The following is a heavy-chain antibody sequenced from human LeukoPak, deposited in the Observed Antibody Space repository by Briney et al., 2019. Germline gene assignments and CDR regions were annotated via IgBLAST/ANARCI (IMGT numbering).Heavy chain of an antibody. J-gene: IGHJ3*02. D-gene: IGHD2-2*01. CDR2: IDHSGST. CDR3: ATPSGGYCSSTSCHDNDAFDI. CDR1: GGSFSGYY. V-gene: IGHV4-34*01. Sequence: SETLSLTCAVYGGSFSGYYWSWIRQPPGKGLEWIGEIDHSGSTNYNPSLKSRVTISVDTSKNQFSLKLSSVTAADTAVYYCATPSGGYCSSTSCHDNDAFDIWGQGTMVTVSS.